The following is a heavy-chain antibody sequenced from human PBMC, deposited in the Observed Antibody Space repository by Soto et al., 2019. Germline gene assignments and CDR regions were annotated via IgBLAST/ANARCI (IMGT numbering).Heavy chain of an antibody. CDR2: INPSGGST. D-gene: IGHD6-6*01. Sequence: ASVKVSCKASGYTFTSYYMHWVRQAPGQGLEWMGIINPSGGSTSYAQKFQGRVTMTRDTSTSTVYMELSSLRSEDTAVYYCARDLNPSYSSSSPHFDYWDQGTLVTVSS. CDR3: ARDLNPSYSSSSPHFDY. CDR1: GYTFTSYY. V-gene: IGHV1-46*01. J-gene: IGHJ4*02.